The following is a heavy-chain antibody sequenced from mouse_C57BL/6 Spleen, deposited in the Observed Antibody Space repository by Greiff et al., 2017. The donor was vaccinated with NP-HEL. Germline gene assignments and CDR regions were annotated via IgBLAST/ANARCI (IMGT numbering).Heavy chain of an antibody. J-gene: IGHJ4*01. CDR3: ARWDYLNYYAMDY. CDR1: GYTFTSYT. CDR2: INPSSGYT. Sequence: VQVVESGAELARPGASVKMSCKASGYTFTSYTMHWVKQRPGQGLEWIGYINPSSGYTKYNQKFKDKATLTADKSSSTAYMQLSSLTSEDSAVYYCARWDYLNYYAMDYWGQGTSVTVSS. V-gene: IGHV1-4*01. D-gene: IGHD2-4*01.